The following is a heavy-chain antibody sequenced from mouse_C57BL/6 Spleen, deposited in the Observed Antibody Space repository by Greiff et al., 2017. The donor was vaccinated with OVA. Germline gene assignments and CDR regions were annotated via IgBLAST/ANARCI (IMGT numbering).Heavy chain of an antibody. CDR1: GFTFSDYG. CDR2: ISSGSSTI. V-gene: IGHV5-17*01. J-gene: IGHJ2*01. D-gene: IGHD1-1*01. Sequence: DVMLVESGGGLVKPGGSLKLSCAASGFTFSDYGMHWVRQAPEKGLEWVAYISSGSSTIYYADTVKGRFTISRDNAKNTLFLQMTSLRSEDTAMYYCAREYYYGSISFDYWGQGTTLTVSS. CDR3: AREYYYGSISFDY.